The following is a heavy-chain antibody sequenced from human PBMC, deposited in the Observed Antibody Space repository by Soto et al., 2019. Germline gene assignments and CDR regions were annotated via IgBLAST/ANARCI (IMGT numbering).Heavy chain of an antibody. J-gene: IGHJ3*02. D-gene: IGHD2-21*02. Sequence: SETVSLTCTVSGGSISSGGYYWSWIRQHPGKGLEWIGYIYYSGSTYYNPSLKSRVTISVDTSKNQFSLKLSSVTAADTAVYYCARDRRYCGGDCSDDAFDIWGQGTMVTVSS. CDR1: GGSISSGGYY. V-gene: IGHV4-31*03. CDR2: IYYSGST. CDR3: ARDRRYCGGDCSDDAFDI.